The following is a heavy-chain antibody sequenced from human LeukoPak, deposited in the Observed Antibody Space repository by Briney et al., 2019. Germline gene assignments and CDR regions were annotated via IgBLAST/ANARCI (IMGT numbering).Heavy chain of an antibody. D-gene: IGHD3-22*01. CDR2: ISGSGGST. CDR3: AKVPPHCYDSSGRDL. Sequence: GGSLRLSCEASGFTFSSHGMSWVRQAPGKGLEWVSAISGSGGSTYYADSVKGRFTISRDNSKNTLYLQMNSLRAEDTAVYYCAKVPPHCYDSSGRDLWGQGTLVTVSS. CDR1: GFTFSSHG. V-gene: IGHV3-23*01. J-gene: IGHJ5*02.